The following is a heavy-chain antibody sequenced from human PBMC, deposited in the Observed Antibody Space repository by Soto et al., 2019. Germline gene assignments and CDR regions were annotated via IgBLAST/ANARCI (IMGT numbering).Heavy chain of an antibody. J-gene: IGHJ3*02. CDR1: GYTFTSYA. D-gene: IGHD3-10*01. Sequence: ASVKVSCKASGYTFTSYAMHWVRQAPGQRLEWMGWINAGNGNTKYSQKFQGRVTITRDTSASTAYMELSSLRSEDTAVYYCASWSPYYYGSGSPAAFDIWGQGTMVTVSS. CDR3: ASWSPYYYGSGSPAAFDI. CDR2: INAGNGNT. V-gene: IGHV1-3*01.